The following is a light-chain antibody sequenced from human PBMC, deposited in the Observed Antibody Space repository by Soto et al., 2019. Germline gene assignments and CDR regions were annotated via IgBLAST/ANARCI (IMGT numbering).Light chain of an antibody. V-gene: IGKV3-20*01. Sequence: IVLTQSPATLSLSPGDRATLSCLASQTVGSSYLAWYQQKPGQAPRLFIYGASSRATGVPDRFSGSGSGTDFTLTISRLEPEDFAVYYCQHYGSSPPWTFGQGTKVDIK. CDR2: GAS. CDR3: QHYGSSPPWT. J-gene: IGKJ1*01. CDR1: QTVGSSY.